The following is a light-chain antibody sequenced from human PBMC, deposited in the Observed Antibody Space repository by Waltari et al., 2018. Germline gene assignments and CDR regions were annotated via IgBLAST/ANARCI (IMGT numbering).Light chain of an antibody. CDR2: KAS. Sequence: DIQMTQSPSTLSAPVGDRVTLTCRASQSIRSWLAWYQQKPGKAPKLLISKASTLESGVPSRFSGSGSGTEFTLTISSLQPDDFATYHCQQYKSPPWTFGQGTKVEIK. J-gene: IGKJ1*01. V-gene: IGKV1-5*03. CDR1: QSIRSW. CDR3: QQYKSPPWT.